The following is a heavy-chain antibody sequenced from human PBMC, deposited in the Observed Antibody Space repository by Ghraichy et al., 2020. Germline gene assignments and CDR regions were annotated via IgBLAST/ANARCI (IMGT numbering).Heavy chain of an antibody. D-gene: IGHD3-16*02. CDR2: IFPLFDTT. CDR1: GGSFTSHP. V-gene: IGHV1-69*13. J-gene: IGHJ6*02. CDR3: ARILSEYDWRSFRDDKPQYHYYGMDV. Sequence: SVKVSCKASGGSFTSHPFGWVRQAPGQGLEWMGGIFPLFDTTNYAQRFQGRVTITADESTSTAYMELSSLRSEDTAVYYCARILSEYDWRSFRDDKPQYHYYGMDVWGQGTTVTVSS.